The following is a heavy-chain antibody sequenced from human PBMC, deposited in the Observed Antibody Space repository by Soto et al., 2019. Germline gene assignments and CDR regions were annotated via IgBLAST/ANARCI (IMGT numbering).Heavy chain of an antibody. J-gene: IGHJ4*02. Sequence: PSETLFLTCAVYGGSLSGYYWSWIRQPPGKALEWIGGFNHSGDTNYNPSLKSRVSISADTSKNEVFLNLSSVTAADTAMYYCARHHVRGRTIAGAAEFWGQGTLVTVSS. CDR1: GGSLSGYY. CDR2: FNHSGDT. V-gene: IGHV4-34*01. CDR3: ARHHVRGRTIAGAAEF. D-gene: IGHD1-26*01.